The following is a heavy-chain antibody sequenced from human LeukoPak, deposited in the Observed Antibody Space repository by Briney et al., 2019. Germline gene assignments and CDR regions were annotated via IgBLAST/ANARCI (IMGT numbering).Heavy chain of an antibody. CDR1: GFTFSGSA. D-gene: IGHD1-26*01. V-gene: IGHV3-73*01. CDR3: TRSIVGANTFDY. J-gene: IGHJ4*02. Sequence: PGGSLRLSCAASGFTFSGSAMHWVRQASGKGLEWVGRIRSKANSYATAYAASVKGRFTISRDDSKNTAYLQMNSLKTEDTAVHYCTRSIVGANTFDYWGQGTLVTVSS. CDR2: IRSKANSYAT.